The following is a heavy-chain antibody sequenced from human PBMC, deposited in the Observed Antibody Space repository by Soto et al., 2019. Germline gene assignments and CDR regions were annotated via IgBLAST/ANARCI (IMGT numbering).Heavy chain of an antibody. D-gene: IGHD3-9*01. Sequence: QITLKESGPTLVKPTQTLTLTCTFSGFSLSTSGVGVGWIRQPPGKALEWLALIFWDDDKLYSPSLKNRLTITKDTSKNQVVLTMTNMDPVDTATYYCAHLPPCAILTGSLNYFDYWGQGTLVTVSS. V-gene: IGHV2-5*02. CDR3: AHLPPCAILTGSLNYFDY. CDR2: IFWDDDK. CDR1: GFSLSTSGVG. J-gene: IGHJ4*02.